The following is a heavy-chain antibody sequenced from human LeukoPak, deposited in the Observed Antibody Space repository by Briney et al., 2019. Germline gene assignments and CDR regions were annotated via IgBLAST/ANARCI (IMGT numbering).Heavy chain of an antibody. CDR2: ISAYNGNT. Sequence: GASVKVSCKASGYTFTSYGISWVRQAPGQGLEWMGWISAYNGNTNYAQKLQGRVTMTTDTSTSTAYMELRSLRSDDTAVYYCARDQMRYCSGGSCYPPGYWGQGTLVTVSS. D-gene: IGHD2-15*01. V-gene: IGHV1-18*01. J-gene: IGHJ4*02. CDR1: GYTFTSYG. CDR3: ARDQMRYCSGGSCYPPGY.